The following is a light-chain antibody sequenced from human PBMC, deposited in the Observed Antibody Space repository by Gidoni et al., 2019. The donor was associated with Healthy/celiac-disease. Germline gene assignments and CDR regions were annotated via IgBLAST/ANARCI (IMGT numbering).Light chain of an antibody. CDR1: SSDVGSYNL. CDR3: CSYACSKV. J-gene: IGLJ3*02. V-gene: IGLV2-23*01. CDR2: EGS. Sequence: QSALTQPASVSGSPGQSITISCTGTSSDVGSYNLVSWYQQHPGKATKLMIYEGSKRPSGVSNRFSGSKSGNTAALTISGLQAEDEADYYCCSYACSKVFGGGTKLTVL.